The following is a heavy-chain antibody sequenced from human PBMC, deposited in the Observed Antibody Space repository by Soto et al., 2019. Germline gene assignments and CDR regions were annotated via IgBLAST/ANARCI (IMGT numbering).Heavy chain of an antibody. CDR2: IIPIFGTA. V-gene: IGHV1-69*01. CDR3: ARLARPYYYYGMDV. J-gene: IGHJ6*02. Sequence: QVQLVQSGAEVKKPGSSVKVSCKASGGTFSSYAISWVRQAPGQGLEWMGGIIPIFGTANYAQKFHGRVTITADESTSTAYMELSSLRSEDTAVYYCARLARPYYYYGMDVWGQGTTVTVSS. CDR1: GGTFSSYA.